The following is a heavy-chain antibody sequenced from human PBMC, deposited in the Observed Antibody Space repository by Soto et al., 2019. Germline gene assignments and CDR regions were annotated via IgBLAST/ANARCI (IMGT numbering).Heavy chain of an antibody. CDR3: ARKVLGSTSRPDWWYFDL. V-gene: IGHV3-23*01. CDR1: GFTFINYA. J-gene: IGHJ2*01. CDR2: ISGGGDRA. Sequence: EVQLLESGGGLVQPGGSLRLSCVGSGFTFINYAMNWVRQTPGKGLEWVSTISGGGDRAFDADTVKGRFTISRDNSKNTVNLQMNSLRADDSAVYHCARKVLGSTSRPDWWYFDLRGRGTLVTVSS. D-gene: IGHD2-2*01.